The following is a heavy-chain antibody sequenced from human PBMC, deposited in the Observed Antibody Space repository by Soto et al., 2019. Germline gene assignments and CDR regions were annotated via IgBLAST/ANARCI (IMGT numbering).Heavy chain of an antibody. D-gene: IGHD3-9*01. CDR2: ISRSGDAI. J-gene: IGHJ4*02. CDR1: GFTFSIFP. CDR3: ASHYEIPTGALAYFDF. V-gene: IGHV3-23*01. Sequence: EVQVLESGGGLVQPGGSLRLSCAASGFTFSIFPMTWVRQAPGRRLEWVSAISRSGDAIYYADSLMGRFTISRDKSKNTLYLPMNSLRAEDTAIYYCASHYEIPTGALAYFDFWGQGALVTVSS.